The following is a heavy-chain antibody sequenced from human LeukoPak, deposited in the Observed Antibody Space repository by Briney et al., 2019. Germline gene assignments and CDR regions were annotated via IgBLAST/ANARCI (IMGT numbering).Heavy chain of an antibody. D-gene: IGHD3-10*01. J-gene: IGHJ6*02. CDR2: IFYSRST. V-gene: IGHV4-59*08. Sequence: AETLSLTCTVSGGSINNFYWSWIRQPPGKGLEWIGYIFYSRSTNYNHTLESRVTISIDTSKTQFSLKVNSLTAADTAVYYCARTGYYASGSSYYYGMDVRGQGTTVTVSS. CDR1: GGSINNFY. CDR3: ARTGYYASGSSYYYGMDV.